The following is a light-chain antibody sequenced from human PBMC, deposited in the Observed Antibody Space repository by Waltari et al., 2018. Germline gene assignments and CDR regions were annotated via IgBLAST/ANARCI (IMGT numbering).Light chain of an antibody. J-gene: IGKJ4*01. CDR1: QPVSNY. CDR2: DAS. V-gene: IGKV3-11*01. Sequence: EIVLTQSPATLSLSPGERAPLSCKASQPVSNYLAWYQQKPGQAPRLLIYDASNRATGTPARFSGSGSGTDFTLTISSVAPEDFAVYYCQQRGKWVTFGGGTKVEIK. CDR3: QQRGKWVT.